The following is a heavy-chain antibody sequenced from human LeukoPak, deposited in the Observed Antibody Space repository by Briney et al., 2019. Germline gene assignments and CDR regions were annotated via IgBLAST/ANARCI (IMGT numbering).Heavy chain of an antibody. CDR2: INSDGSST. Sequence: GGSLRLSCTASGFTFSSYWMHWVRQAPGKGLVWVSRINSDGSSTSYADSVKGRFTISRDNAKNTLYLQMNSLRAEDTAVYNCARYPGGTDAMDYWGQGTLVTVSS. D-gene: IGHD2-2*01. CDR3: ARYPGGTDAMDY. V-gene: IGHV3-74*01. J-gene: IGHJ4*02. CDR1: GFTFSSYW.